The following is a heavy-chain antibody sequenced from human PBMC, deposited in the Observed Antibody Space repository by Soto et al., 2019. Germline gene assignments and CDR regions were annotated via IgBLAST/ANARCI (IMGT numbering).Heavy chain of an antibody. CDR2: ISYDGSNK. Sequence: QVQLVESGGGVVQPGRSLRLSCAASGFTFSSYGMHWVRQAPGKGLEWVAVISYDGSNKYYADSVKGRFTISRDNSKNTLYLQMNSLRAEDTAVYYCAKGKGSGLDYWGQGTLVTVSS. CDR3: AKGKGSGLDY. CDR1: GFTFSSYG. J-gene: IGHJ4*02. V-gene: IGHV3-30*18. D-gene: IGHD6-19*01.